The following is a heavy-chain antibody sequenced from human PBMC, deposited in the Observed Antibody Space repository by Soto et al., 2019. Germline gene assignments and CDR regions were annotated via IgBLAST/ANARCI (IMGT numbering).Heavy chain of an antibody. CDR1: GGSFSGYY. Sequence: SETLSLTCAVYGGSFSGYYWRWICQPPGKGLEWIGEINHSGSTNYNPSLKSRVTISVDTSKNQFSLKLSSVTAADTALYFCARQNVKIRPGFFAYGGRGTLVTVSS. J-gene: IGHJ4*02. D-gene: IGHD1-1*01. CDR3: ARQNVKIRPGFFAY. V-gene: IGHV4-34*01. CDR2: INHSGST.